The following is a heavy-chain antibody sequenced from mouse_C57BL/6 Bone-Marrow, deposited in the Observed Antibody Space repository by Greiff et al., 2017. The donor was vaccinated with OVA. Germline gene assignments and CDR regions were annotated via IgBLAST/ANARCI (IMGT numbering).Heavy chain of an antibody. J-gene: IGHJ4*01. V-gene: IGHV1-15*01. CDR3: TRKDIYYGKRYYAMDY. Sequence: QVQLKESGAELVRPGASVTLSCKASGYTFTDYEMHWVKQTPVHGLEWIGAIDPETGGTAYNQKFKGKAILTADKSSSTAYMELRSLTSEDSAVYYCTRKDIYYGKRYYAMDYWGQGTSVTVSS. CDR1: GYTFTDYE. CDR2: IDPETGGT. D-gene: IGHD2-1*01.